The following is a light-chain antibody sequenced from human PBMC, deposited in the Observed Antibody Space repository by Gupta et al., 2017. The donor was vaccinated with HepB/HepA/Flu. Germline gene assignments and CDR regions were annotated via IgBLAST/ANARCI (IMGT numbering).Light chain of an antibody. CDR1: QSVRSSY. V-gene: IGKV3-20*01. J-gene: IGKJ4*01. Sequence: EIVLTQSPGTLSLSPGERATLSCRASQSVRSSYLAWYQQKPGQAPRLLIYGASSRATGIPDRFSGSGSGTDFTLTISRREPEDFAVYYCQQDGSSPITFGGGTKVEIK. CDR2: GAS. CDR3: QQDGSSPIT.